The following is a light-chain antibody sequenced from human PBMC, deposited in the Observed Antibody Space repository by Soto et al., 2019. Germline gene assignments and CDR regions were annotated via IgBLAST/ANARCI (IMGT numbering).Light chain of an antibody. CDR2: TTS. Sequence: DILMTQSPSSLSASVGDRVTITCRTSQSINTYLTWYQQKPGKAPNLLIYTTSHLHSGVPSRFSGSGSGTDFTLTISSLQPEDFATYFCQQGDSTPCTFGQGTKLEIK. CDR1: QSINTY. J-gene: IGKJ2*02. V-gene: IGKV1-39*01. CDR3: QQGDSTPCT.